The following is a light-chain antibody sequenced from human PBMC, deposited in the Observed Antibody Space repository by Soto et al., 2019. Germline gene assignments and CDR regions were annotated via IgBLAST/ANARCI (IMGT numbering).Light chain of an antibody. CDR2: GNS. J-gene: IGLJ1*01. CDR1: SSNIGAGYD. V-gene: IGLV1-40*01. CDR3: QSYDSSLSVYV. Sequence: QSVLTQPPSVSGAPGQRVTISCTGSSSNIGAGYDVHWYQQLPGTPPKLLIYGNSNRPSGVPDRFSGSKSGTSASLAITGLQAEDEADYYCQSYDSSLSVYVFGTGTKVTVL.